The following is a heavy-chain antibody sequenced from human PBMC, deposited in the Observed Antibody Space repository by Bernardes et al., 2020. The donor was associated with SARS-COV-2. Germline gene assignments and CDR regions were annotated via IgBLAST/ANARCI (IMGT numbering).Heavy chain of an antibody. CDR3: ARETYSIFGVAMGDF. V-gene: IGHV3-23*01. CDR1: GFTFPNPA. Sequence: GRSLPTSCSASGFTFPNPAFSWVRQDPGPGLAWLSGLSASGRSPSTYYADSVRGRFTLSRDNSKNTLYLQMNSLTIEDTAIYYCARETYSIFGVAMGDFWGQGTVVTVS. J-gene: IGHJ4*02. CDR2: LSASGRSPST. D-gene: IGHD3-3*01.